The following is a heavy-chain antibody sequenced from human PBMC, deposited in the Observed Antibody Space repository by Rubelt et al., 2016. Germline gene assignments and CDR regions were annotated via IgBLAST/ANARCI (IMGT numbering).Heavy chain of an antibody. V-gene: IGHV1-46*01. J-gene: IGHJ4*02. CDR3: ASGNYLYY. CDR2: INPSGGST. D-gene: IGHD1-1*01. CDR1: GYTFTSYG. Sequence: QVQLVQSGAEVKKPGASVKVSCKASGYTFTSYGISWVRQAPGQGLEWMGIINPSGGSTSYAKNCRGRVTITRDTSTNTGYMELNSLRSEDTAVYFCASGNYLYYWGQGTLVTVSS.